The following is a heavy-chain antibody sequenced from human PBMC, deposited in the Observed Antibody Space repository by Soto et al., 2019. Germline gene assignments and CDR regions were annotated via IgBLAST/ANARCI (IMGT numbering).Heavy chain of an antibody. D-gene: IGHD2-2*01. V-gene: IGHV4-39*01. J-gene: IGHJ6*02. Sequence: SETLSLTCTVSGGSISSSSYYWGWIRQPPGKGLEWIGSIYYSGSTYYNPSLKSRVTISVDASKNQFSLKLSSVTAADTAVYYCARHEVVPAARKYYYYYGMDVWGQGTTVTVSS. CDR2: IYYSGST. CDR3: ARHEVVPAARKYYYYYGMDV. CDR1: GGSISSSSYY.